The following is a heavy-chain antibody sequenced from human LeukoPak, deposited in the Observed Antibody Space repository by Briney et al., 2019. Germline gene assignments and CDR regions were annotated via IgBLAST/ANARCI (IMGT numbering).Heavy chain of an antibody. CDR3: ARDPYSSSSRFDY. V-gene: IGHV4-39*07. Sequence: PSETLSLTCTVSGGSISSSSYYWGWIRQPPGKGLEWIGSIYYSGSTYYNPSLKSRVTISVDTSKNQFSLKLSSVTAADTAVYYCARDPYSSSSRFDYWGQGTLVTVSS. J-gene: IGHJ4*02. CDR1: GGSISSSSYY. CDR2: IYYSGST. D-gene: IGHD6-6*01.